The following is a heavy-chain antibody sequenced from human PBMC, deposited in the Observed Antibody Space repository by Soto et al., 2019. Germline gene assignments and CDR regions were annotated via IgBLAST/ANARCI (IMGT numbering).Heavy chain of an antibody. CDR1: GGSFSGYY. CDR2: INHSGST. J-gene: IGHJ5*02. D-gene: IGHD2-2*01. Sequence: QVQLQQWGAGLLKPSETLSLTCAVYGGSFSGYYWSWIRQPPGKGLEWIGEINHSGSTNYNPSLKSRVTISVDTSKNQFSLKLSSVTAADTAVYYCARGQRREGVPAAITWFDPWGQGTLVTVSS. V-gene: IGHV4-34*01. CDR3: ARGQRREGVPAAITWFDP.